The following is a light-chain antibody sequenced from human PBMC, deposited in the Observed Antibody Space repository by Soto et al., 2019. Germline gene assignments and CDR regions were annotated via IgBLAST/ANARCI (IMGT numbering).Light chain of an antibody. J-gene: IGKJ1*01. V-gene: IGKV1-5*01. CDR2: DAS. CDR3: QQYNSYTWT. CDR1: QSVSDW. Sequence: DIQMTQSPSTLSASVGDRVTITCRASQSVSDWLAWYQHKPGKAPKLLIYDASSLESAVPSRFSGSGSGTEFTLTISSRQPDDFATYYCQQYNSYTWTFGQGTKVEIK.